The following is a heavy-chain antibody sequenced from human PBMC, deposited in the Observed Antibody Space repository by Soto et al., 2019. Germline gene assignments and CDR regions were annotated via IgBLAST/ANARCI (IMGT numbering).Heavy chain of an antibody. CDR1: GDSISSSNW. J-gene: IGHJ4*02. CDR3: ARDPRGAACPYYFDY. V-gene: IGHV4-4*02. CDR2: IYYSGST. D-gene: IGHD1-26*01. Sequence: QVQLQESGPGLVKPSGTLSLTCAVSGDSISSSNWWSWVRQPPGKGLEWIGEIYYSGSTNYNPSFKSRVSISVDKSKNQFSLKLNSVTAADTAVYYCARDPRGAACPYYFDYWGQGTLVTVSS.